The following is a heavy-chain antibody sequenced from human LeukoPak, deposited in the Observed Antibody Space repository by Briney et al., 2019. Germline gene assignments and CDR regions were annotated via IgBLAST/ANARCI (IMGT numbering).Heavy chain of an antibody. J-gene: IGHJ4*02. CDR1: GFTFSTYA. CDR3: ARTASGPTGY. Sequence: GGSLSLSCAASGFTFSTYAMHWVRQAPGKGLEWVAGISYDGNNKYYADSVKGRFSISRDNSKNTLHLEMNSVRAEDTAVYYCARTASGPTGYWGQGTLVTVSS. D-gene: IGHD6-19*01. CDR2: ISYDGNNK. V-gene: IGHV3-30-3*01.